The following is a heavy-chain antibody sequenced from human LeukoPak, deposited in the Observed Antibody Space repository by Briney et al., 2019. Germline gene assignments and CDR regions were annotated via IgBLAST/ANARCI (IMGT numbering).Heavy chain of an antibody. CDR2: IYYSGST. Sequence: NPSETPSLTCTVSGXSISSGGYSWSWIRQHPGKGLEWIGYIYYSGSTYYNPSLKSRVTISVDTSKNQFSLRLTSVTAADTAVYYCGRSKDAAMVTVDSWGQGTLVIVSS. J-gene: IGHJ4*02. CDR1: GXSISSGGYS. D-gene: IGHD5-18*01. CDR3: GRSKDAAMVTVDS. V-gene: IGHV4-31*03.